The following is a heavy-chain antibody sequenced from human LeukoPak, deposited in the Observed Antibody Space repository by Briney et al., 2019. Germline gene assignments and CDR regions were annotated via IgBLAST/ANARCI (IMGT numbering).Heavy chain of an antibody. CDR2: ISGSGGST. J-gene: IGHJ5*02. V-gene: IGHV3-23*01. D-gene: IGHD3-10*01. Sequence: GGSLRLSCAASGLTFSSYAMSWVRQAPGKGLEWVSAISGSGGSTYYADSVKGRFTISRDNSKNTLYLQMNSLRAEDTAVYYCAKERAAMVRGDWFDPWGQGTLVTVSS. CDR3: AKERAAMVRGDWFDP. CDR1: GLTFSSYA.